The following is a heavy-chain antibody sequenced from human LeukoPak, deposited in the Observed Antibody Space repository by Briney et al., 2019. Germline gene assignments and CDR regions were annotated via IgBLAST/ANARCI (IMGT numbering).Heavy chain of an antibody. CDR2: IGYSGRPI. CDR1: GDSFISHT. J-gene: IGHJ4*02. D-gene: IGHD4-11*01. Sequence: GGFLRLSCAGSGDSFISHTMIWVRQAPGKGPEWISYIGYSGRPIYYADSVKGRFGISRDDAKTSLYLHMNSLRAEDTAFYYCAREYDSRARFDSWGQGILVTVSS. CDR3: AREYDSRARFDS. V-gene: IGHV3-48*01.